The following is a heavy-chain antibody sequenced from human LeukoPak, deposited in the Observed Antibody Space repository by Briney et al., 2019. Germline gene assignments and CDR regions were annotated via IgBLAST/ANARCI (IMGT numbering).Heavy chain of an antibody. V-gene: IGHV3-7*01. CDR1: GFTFSRYW. Sequence: GGSLRLSCVASGFTFSRYWMSWVRQAPGKGLVWVANIKQDGDQKHYVDSVRGRFIISRDNAKNSLHLQMNSLRAEDTAVYYCARFAKGYGSGDIDYWGQGTLVTVSS. D-gene: IGHD3-10*01. J-gene: IGHJ4*02. CDR3: ARFAKGYGSGDIDY. CDR2: IKQDGDQK.